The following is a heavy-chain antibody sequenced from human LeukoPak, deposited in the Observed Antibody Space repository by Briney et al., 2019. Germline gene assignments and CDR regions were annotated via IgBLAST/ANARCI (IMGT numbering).Heavy chain of an antibody. Sequence: GGSHRLSCVGSGFSFTDAWMSWVRQIPGKGLEWVGRIESKTGGETTDYATPVKDRFIISRDDSTNTLYLQMNSLKSEDTAVYYCSTYGLGRKFDYWGQGTLVTVSS. CDR2: IESKTGGETT. V-gene: IGHV3-15*04. J-gene: IGHJ4*02. CDR3: STYGLGRKFDY. D-gene: IGHD3-10*01. CDR1: GFSFTDAW.